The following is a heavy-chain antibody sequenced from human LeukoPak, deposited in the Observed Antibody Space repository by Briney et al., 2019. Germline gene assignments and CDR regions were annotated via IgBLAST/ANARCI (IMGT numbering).Heavy chain of an antibody. CDR3: AKRRNSYDSGGSTDH. Sequence: GGSLRLSCAASGFSFSSYVMSWGRQAPGKGPEWVSSVTGTGGSTFYADSVKGRFTISRDNSKNTLNLQMNSLRAEVTAVYYCAKRRNSYDSGGSTDHWGQGTLVIVSS. J-gene: IGHJ4*02. V-gene: IGHV3-23*01. D-gene: IGHD3-22*01. CDR2: VTGTGGST. CDR1: GFSFSSYV.